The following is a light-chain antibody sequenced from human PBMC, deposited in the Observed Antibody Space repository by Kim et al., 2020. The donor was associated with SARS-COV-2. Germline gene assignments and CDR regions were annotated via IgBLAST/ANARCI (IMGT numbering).Light chain of an antibody. J-gene: IGLJ3*02. V-gene: IGLV3-19*01. CDR3: NSRGSHGHYGV. CDR2: AIN. CDR1: SLKSYF. Sequence: SSELTQDPAVSVALGQTVRITCQGVSLKSYFASWYQQKPGQAPVLVFHAINKRPSGIPDRFSASRSGNAAFLTITGAQAEDEAVYYCNSRGSHGHYGVFGGGTKLTVL.